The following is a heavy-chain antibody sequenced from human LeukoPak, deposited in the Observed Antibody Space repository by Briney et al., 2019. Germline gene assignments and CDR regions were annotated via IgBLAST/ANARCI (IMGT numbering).Heavy chain of an antibody. V-gene: IGHV4-61*02. D-gene: IGHD6-13*01. J-gene: IGHJ4*02. CDR3: ARDTLIAAFDY. CDR2: IYTSGST. Sequence: KPSQTLSLTCTVSGGSISSGSYYWSWIRQPAGKGLEWIGRIYTSGSTNYNPSIKSRVTISVDTSKNQFSLKLSSVTAADTAVYYCARDTLIAAFDYWGQGTLVTVSS. CDR1: GGSISSGSYY.